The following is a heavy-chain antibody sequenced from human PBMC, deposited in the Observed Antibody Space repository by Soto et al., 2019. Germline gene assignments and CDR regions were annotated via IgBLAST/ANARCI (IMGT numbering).Heavy chain of an antibody. D-gene: IGHD6-13*01. J-gene: IGHJ4*02. V-gene: IGHV4-34*01. CDR2: INHSGST. CDR3: ARGVRGSSWYRLDY. CDR1: GGSFIGYY. Sequence: SETLSLTCAVYGGSFIGYYWSWILQPPWKGLEWIGEINHSGSTNYNPSLKSRVTISVDTSKNQFSLKLSSVTAADTAVYYCARGVRGSSWYRLDYWGQGTLVT.